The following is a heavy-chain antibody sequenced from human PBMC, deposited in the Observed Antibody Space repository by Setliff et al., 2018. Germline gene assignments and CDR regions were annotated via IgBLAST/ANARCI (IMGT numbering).Heavy chain of an antibody. D-gene: IGHD2-8*01. CDR3: AKEHVVISFVTNTHHHYGMEV. CDR1: GASLRSGSNY. J-gene: IGHJ6*02. V-gene: IGHV4-61*02. CDR2: IYTDGTT. Sequence: PSETLSLTCTVSGASLRSGSNYWGWFRQPAGKGLEWIGRIYTDGTTNYNPSLKSRVSISADTSMNHFSLRMTSVSAADTAVYYCAKEHVVISFVTNTHHHYGMEVWGQGATVTVSS.